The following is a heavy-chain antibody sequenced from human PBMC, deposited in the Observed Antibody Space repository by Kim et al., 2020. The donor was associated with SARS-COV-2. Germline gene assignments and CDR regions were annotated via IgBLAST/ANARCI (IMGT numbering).Heavy chain of an antibody. J-gene: IGHJ5*02. Sequence: SETLSLTCTVSGGSISSYYWSWIRQPPGKGLEWIGYIYYSGSTNYNPSLKSRVTISVDTSKNQFSLKLSSVTAADTAVYYCARHHVTMVRGVIFWFDPWGQGTLVTVSS. D-gene: IGHD3-10*01. CDR2: IYYSGST. CDR3: ARHHVTMVRGVIFWFDP. CDR1: GGSISSYY. V-gene: IGHV4-59*08.